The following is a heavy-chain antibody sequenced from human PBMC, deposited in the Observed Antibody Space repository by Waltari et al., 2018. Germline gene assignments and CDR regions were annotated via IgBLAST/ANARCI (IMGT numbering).Heavy chain of an antibody. J-gene: IGHJ4*02. D-gene: IGHD3-22*01. Sequence: QVQLVQSGAAVKQPGASVKASCKVSCYTLTELSMHWVRRAPGKGLEWMGGFDPEDGETIYAQKFQGRVTMTEDTSTDTAYMELSSLRSEDTAVYYCAADYYDSSGYYYGLGYWGQGTLVTVSS. V-gene: IGHV1-24*01. CDR3: AADYYDSSGYYYGLGY. CDR2: FDPEDGET. CDR1: CYTLTELS.